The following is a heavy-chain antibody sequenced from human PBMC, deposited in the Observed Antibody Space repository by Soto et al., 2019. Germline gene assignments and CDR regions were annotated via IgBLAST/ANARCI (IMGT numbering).Heavy chain of an antibody. J-gene: IGHJ4*02. CDR1: GFTFSSYA. D-gene: IGHD2-15*01. CDR3: AKDSYCGGGSCYGLDY. Sequence: GGSLRLSCAASGFTFSSYAMSWVRQTPGKGLEWVSIIGGSGGSTYYADSVKGGFAISRDSSKNTLHLQMNSLRAEDTAVYYCAKDSYCGGGSCYGLDYWGQGTLVTVSS. V-gene: IGHV3-23*01. CDR2: IGGSGGST.